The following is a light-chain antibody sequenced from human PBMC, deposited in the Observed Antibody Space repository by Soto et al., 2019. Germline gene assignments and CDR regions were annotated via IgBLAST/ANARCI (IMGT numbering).Light chain of an antibody. Sequence: EIVLTQSPVTLSVSPGERATLSCRAGQSVYSNLAWYQQKPGQAPRLLIYGASTRATGIPARFSGSGFGTEFTLSISSQEPEAFAVYYCQQYIEWPRTFGQATKVEV. CDR1: QSVYSN. CDR2: GAS. J-gene: IGKJ1*01. CDR3: QQYIEWPRT. V-gene: IGKV3-15*01.